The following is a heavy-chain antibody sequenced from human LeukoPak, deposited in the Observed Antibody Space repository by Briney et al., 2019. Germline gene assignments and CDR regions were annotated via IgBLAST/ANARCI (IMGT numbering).Heavy chain of an antibody. J-gene: IGHJ5*02. CDR2: INHSGST. CDR3: ARQPDIVVVAGGWFDP. V-gene: IGHV4-34*01. D-gene: IGHD2-2*01. Sequence: SETLSLTCAVYGGSFSGYYWSWIRQPPGKGLEWIGEINHSGSTNYNPSLKSRVTISVDTSKNQFSLKLSSVTAADTAVYYCARQPDIVVVAGGWFDPWGQGTLVTVSS. CDR1: GGSFSGYY.